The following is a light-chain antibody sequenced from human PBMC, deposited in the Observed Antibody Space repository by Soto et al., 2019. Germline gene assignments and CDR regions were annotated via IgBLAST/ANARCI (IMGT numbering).Light chain of an antibody. CDR2: DAS. V-gene: IGKV1-13*02. CDR1: QGISSA. J-gene: IGKJ1*01. CDR3: QQFNSYPLT. Sequence: AIQLTQSPSSLSASVGDRVTITCRASQGISSALAWYQQKPGKAPKLLIYDASSFESVVPSRFSGSGFGTDFTLTISSLQPEDFATYYCQQFNSYPLTFGQGTKVDIK.